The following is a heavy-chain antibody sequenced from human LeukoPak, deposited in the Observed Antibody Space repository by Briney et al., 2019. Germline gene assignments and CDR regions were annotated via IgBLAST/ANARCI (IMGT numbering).Heavy chain of an antibody. CDR1: GFTFSSYG. Sequence: GRSLRLSCAASGFTFSSYGMHWVRQAPGKGLEWVAVISYDGSNKYYADSVKGRFTISRDNSKNTLYLQMNSLRAEDTAVYYCAKANVVGATKGGGAFDIWGQGTMVTGSS. CDR2: ISYDGSNK. J-gene: IGHJ3*02. V-gene: IGHV3-30*18. D-gene: IGHD1-26*01. CDR3: AKANVVGATKGGGAFDI.